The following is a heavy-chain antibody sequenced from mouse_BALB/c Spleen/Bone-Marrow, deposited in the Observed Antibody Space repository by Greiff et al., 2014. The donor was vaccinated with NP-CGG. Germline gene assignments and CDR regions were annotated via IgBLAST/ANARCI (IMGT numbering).Heavy chain of an antibody. CDR3: ARSTGTWDY. CDR2: ILPGSGST. D-gene: IGHD4-1*02. Sequence: VMLVESGAELMKPGASVKISGKATGYTFSSYWIEWVKQRPGHGLEWIGEILPGSGSTNYNEKFKGKATFTADTSSNTAYMQLSSLTSEDSAVYYCARSTGTWDYWGQGTTLTVSS. CDR1: GYTFSSYW. V-gene: IGHV1-9*01. J-gene: IGHJ2*01.